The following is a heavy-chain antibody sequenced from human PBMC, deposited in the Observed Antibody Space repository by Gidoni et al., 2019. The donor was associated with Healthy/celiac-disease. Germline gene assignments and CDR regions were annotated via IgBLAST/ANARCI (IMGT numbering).Heavy chain of an antibody. CDR1: GGSISGTNYY. J-gene: IGHJ4*02. CDR3: ARPVGTLYEFHFDY. D-gene: IGHD2-21*02. V-gene: IGHV4-39*01. Sequence: QLQLQESGPGLVKPSETLSLTCTVPGGSISGTNYYWGWIRQPPGKGLEWIGTIFYTGSTYYHPSLKSRVTISLDTSENQFSLKLTSVTAADTAVYYCARPVGTLYEFHFDYWGQGTLVTVSS. CDR2: IFYTGST.